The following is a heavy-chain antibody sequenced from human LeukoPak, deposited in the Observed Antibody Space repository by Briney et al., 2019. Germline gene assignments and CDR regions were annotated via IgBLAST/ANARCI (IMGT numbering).Heavy chain of an antibody. J-gene: IGHJ6*03. CDR2: IYHSGST. Sequence: SETLSLTCAVSGGSISSSNWWSWVRQPPGKGLEWIGEIYHSGSTNYNPSLKSRVTISVDKSKNQFSLELSSVTAADTAVYYCARNRWEQLVLNFYYYMDVWGKGTTVTVSS. V-gene: IGHV4-4*02. CDR1: GGSISSSNW. CDR3: ARNRWEQLVLNFYYYMDV. D-gene: IGHD6-13*01.